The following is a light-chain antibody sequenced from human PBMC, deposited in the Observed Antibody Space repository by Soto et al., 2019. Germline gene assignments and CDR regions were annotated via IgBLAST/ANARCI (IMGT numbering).Light chain of an antibody. CDR2: AAS. V-gene: IGKV1-12*01. CDR1: QVIYSW. CDR3: QQLDSFTLT. Sequence: EIQRTQSASSVSASVGDRVTITCRASQVIYSWIAWYQQKQGRAPKLLIFAASNLQSGVPVRFSGSVSGTDFIISINSLKTEDFATYYCQQLDSFTLTFGQGTRLEIK. J-gene: IGKJ5*01.